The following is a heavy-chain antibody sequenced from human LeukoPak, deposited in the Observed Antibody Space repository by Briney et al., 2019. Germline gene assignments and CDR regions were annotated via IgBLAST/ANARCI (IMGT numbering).Heavy chain of an antibody. CDR3: AKDAVSPGEDYYDP. CDR2: FYYTGLT. CDR1: GGSMSGYY. D-gene: IGHD3-10*01. V-gene: IGHV4-59*01. J-gene: IGHJ5*02. Sequence: SETLSLTCTVSGGSMSGYYWWWSRQTPAGGLEWIGYFYYTGLTRSNPSFKSRVTIAGDTSKNQFSLRLTSMTAADTAIYYCAKDAVSPGEDYYDPWGPGTLVTVSS.